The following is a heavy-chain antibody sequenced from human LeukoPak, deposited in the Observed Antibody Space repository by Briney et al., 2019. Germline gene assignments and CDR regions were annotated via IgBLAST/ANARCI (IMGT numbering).Heavy chain of an antibody. D-gene: IGHD1-1*01. Sequence: GGSLRLSCAASGFTFSSYWMSWVRQAPGKGLEWVANIKQDGSEKYYVDSVKGRFTISRDNPGNVMYLQMDSLRAEDTAVYYCTRVAQSGPTGWFDPWGQGTLVTVSS. CDR3: TRVAQSGPTGWFDP. J-gene: IGHJ5*02. CDR2: IKQDGSEK. V-gene: IGHV3-7*01. CDR1: GFTFSSYW.